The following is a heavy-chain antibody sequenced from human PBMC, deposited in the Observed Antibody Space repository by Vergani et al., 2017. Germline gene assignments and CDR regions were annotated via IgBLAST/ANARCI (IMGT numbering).Heavy chain of an antibody. CDR1: GGSISSYY. V-gene: IGHV4-59*01. Sequence: QVQLQESGPGLVKPSETLSLTCTVSGGSISSYYWSWIRQPPGKGLEWIGYIYYSGSTNYNPSLKSRVTISVDTSKNQFSLKLSSVTAADTAVDYCARETGDRYFDYWGQGTLVTVSS. CDR3: ARETGDRYFDY. CDR2: IYYSGST. J-gene: IGHJ4*02. D-gene: IGHD7-27*01.